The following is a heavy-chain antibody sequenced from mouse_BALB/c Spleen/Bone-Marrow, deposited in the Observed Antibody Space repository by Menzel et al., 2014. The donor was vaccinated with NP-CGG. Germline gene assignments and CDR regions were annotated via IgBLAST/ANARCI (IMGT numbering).Heavy chain of an antibody. CDR1: GFDFSRYW. CDR2: INPDSSTI. CDR3: ARQGYYGYSDY. Sequence: EVKLQESGGGLVQPGGSLKLPCAASGFDFSRYWMSWVRQAPGKGLEWIGEINPDSSTINYTPSLKDKFIISRDNAKNTLFLQMKKVRSEDTALYYCARQGYYGYSDYWGQGTTLTVSS. J-gene: IGHJ2*01. V-gene: IGHV4-1*02. D-gene: IGHD1-2*01.